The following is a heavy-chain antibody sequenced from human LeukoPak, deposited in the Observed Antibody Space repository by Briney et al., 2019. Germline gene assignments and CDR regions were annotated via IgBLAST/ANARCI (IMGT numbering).Heavy chain of an antibody. V-gene: IGHV4-34*01. D-gene: IGHD3-10*01. J-gene: IGHJ4*02. CDR2: INHSGST. CDR3: ARWLLWFGDYFDY. Sequence: SETLSLTCAVYGGSFSGYYWSWIRQPPGKGLEWIGEINHSGSTNYNPSLKGRVTISVDTSKNQFSLKLSSVTAADTAVYYCARWLLWFGDYFDYWGQGTLVTVSS. CDR1: GGSFSGYY.